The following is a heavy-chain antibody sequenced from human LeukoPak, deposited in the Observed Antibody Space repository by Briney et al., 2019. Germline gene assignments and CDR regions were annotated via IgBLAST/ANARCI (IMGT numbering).Heavy chain of an antibody. CDR1: GFTFSSYA. J-gene: IGHJ4*02. D-gene: IGHD2-8*02. V-gene: IGHV3-21*01. Sequence: GGSLRLSCAASGFTFSSYAMSWVRQAPGKGLEWVSSISSSSSYIYYADSVKGRFTISRDNAKNSPYLQMNSLRAEDTAVYYCARILNFPDVDYWGQGTLVTVSS. CDR2: ISSSSSYI. CDR3: ARILNFPDVDY.